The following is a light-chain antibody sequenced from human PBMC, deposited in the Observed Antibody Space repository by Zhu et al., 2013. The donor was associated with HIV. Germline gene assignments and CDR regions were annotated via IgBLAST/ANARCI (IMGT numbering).Light chain of an antibody. J-gene: IGLJ2*01. CDR2: EVN. Sequence: QSALTQPASVSGSPGQSVTISCTGTSSDVGGYKYVSWYQQHPGKAPELMIYEVNERPSGVPDRFSGSKSGNTASLTVSGLQAEDDADYYCSSFTSSASHVVIGGGTKLTVL. V-gene: IGLV2-8*01. CDR1: SSDVGGYKY. CDR3: SSFTSSASHVV.